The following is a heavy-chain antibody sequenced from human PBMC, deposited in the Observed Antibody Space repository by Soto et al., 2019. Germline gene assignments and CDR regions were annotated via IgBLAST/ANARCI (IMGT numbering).Heavy chain of an antibody. CDR3: ARGSSRCSGGSCYDYFDY. Sequence: PSETLSLTCTVSGGSISSYYWSWIRQPPGKGLEWIGYIYYSGSTNYNPSLKSRVTISVDTSKNQFSLKLSSVTAADTVVYYCARGSSRCSGGSCYDYFDYWGQGTLVTVSS. D-gene: IGHD2-15*01. V-gene: IGHV4-59*01. CDR2: IYYSGST. CDR1: GGSISSYY. J-gene: IGHJ4*02.